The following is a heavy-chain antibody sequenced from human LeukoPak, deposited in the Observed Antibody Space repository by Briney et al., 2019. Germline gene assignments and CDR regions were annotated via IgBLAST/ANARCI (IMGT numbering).Heavy chain of an antibody. Sequence: PSETLSLTCAVSGGSISSSNWWSWVRQPPGKGLEWIGEIYHSGSTNYNPSLKSRVTISVDTSKNQFSLKLSSVTAADTAVYYCARAAVREGYYNPDFYWGQGTLVTVSS. D-gene: IGHD3-9*01. CDR2: IYHSGST. J-gene: IGHJ4*02. V-gene: IGHV4-4*02. CDR3: ARAAVREGYYNPDFY. CDR1: GGSISSSNW.